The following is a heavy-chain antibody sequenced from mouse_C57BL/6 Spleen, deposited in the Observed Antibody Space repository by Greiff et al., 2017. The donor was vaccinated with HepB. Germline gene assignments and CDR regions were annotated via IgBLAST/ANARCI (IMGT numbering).Heavy chain of an antibody. J-gene: IGHJ1*03. V-gene: IGHV1-64*01. D-gene: IGHD1-1*01. CDR1: GYTFTSYW. CDR3: ARRPTVVADWYFDV. Sequence: VQLQQPGAELVKPGVSVKLSCKASGYTFTSYWMHWVKQRPGQGLEWIGMIHPNSGSTNYNEKFKSKATLTVDKSSSTAYMQLSSLTSEDSAVYYCARRPTVVADWYFDVWGTGTTVTVSS. CDR2: IHPNSGST.